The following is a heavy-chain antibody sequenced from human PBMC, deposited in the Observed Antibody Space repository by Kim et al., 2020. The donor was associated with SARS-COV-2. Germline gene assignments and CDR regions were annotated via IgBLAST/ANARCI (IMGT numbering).Heavy chain of an antibody. Sequence: GGSLRLSCAASGFTFSSYAMHWVRQAPGKGLEWVAVISYDGSNKYYADSVKGRFTISRDNSKNTLYLQMNSLRAEDTAVYYCARDKRGVRDGYKYFDYWGQGTLVTVSS. D-gene: IGHD5-12*01. CDR3: ARDKRGVRDGYKYFDY. V-gene: IGHV3-30-3*01. CDR1: GFTFSSYA. J-gene: IGHJ4*02. CDR2: ISYDGSNK.